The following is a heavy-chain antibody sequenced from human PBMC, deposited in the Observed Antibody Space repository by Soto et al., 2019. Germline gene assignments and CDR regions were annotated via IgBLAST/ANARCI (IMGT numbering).Heavy chain of an antibody. Sequence: QVQLQESGPGLVKPSETLSLTCTVSGGSISSYYWSWIRQPPGKGLEWIGYIYYSGSTNYNPSLKSRVTISVDTSKNPFPRNLSAGTAADSAVYYCAREDGSGSGYYYGMDVWGPGTTVTVSS. D-gene: IGHD3-10*01. J-gene: IGHJ6*02. V-gene: IGHV4-59*01. CDR1: GGSISSYY. CDR3: AREDGSGSGYYYGMDV. CDR2: IYYSGST.